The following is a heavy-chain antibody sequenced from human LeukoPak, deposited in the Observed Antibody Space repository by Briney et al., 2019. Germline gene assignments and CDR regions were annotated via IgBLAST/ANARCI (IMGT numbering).Heavy chain of an antibody. CDR2: IGRSTTI. Sequence: GGSLRLSCAASGFNFSTYSMTWVRQAPGKGLEWISYIGRSTTIYYADSVKGRFTISRDNAKNSLYLQMNSLRAEDTAVYYCARDRSWSGTTEFYFDYWGQGTLVTVSS. CDR1: GFNFSTYS. J-gene: IGHJ4*02. D-gene: IGHD1-1*01. CDR3: ARDRSWSGTTEFYFDY. V-gene: IGHV3-48*01.